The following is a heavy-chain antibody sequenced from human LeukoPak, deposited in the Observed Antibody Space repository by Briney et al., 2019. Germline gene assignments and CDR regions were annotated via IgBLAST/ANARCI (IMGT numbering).Heavy chain of an antibody. CDR1: GFSFSDYY. Sequence: GGSLRLSCVASGFSFSDYYMSWIRQAPGKGLEWVSYISSSGSHTNYADSVTGRFTISRNNAKKSLHLQMNSLRAEDTAVYYCAKEGSNWDVDYWGRGTLVTVSS. V-gene: IGHV3-11*05. CDR2: ISSSGSHT. D-gene: IGHD1-1*01. J-gene: IGHJ4*02. CDR3: AKEGSNWDVDY.